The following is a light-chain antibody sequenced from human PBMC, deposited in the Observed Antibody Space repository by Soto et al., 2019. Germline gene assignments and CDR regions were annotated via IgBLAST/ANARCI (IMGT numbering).Light chain of an antibody. J-gene: IGLJ2*01. CDR2: EVT. Sequence: QSALTQPPSAAGSLGQSVTIPCTGTSGDVGGYNYVSWHQQHPGKAPKVMIYEVTKRPPGVPDRFSGSKSGNTASLTVSGLQAEDEADYYCSSFAGGGNPVLLGGGTKLTVL. V-gene: IGLV2-8*01. CDR1: SGDVGGYNY. CDR3: SSFAGGGNPVL.